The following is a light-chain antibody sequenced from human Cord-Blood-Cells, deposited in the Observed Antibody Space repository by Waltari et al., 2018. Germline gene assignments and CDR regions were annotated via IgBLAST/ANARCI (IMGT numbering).Light chain of an antibody. J-gene: IGLJ3*02. CDR3: AAWEDSLSGPV. Sequence: QSVLTQPPSASGTPGQRVTISCSGSSSNLGSNYVYWYQQIPGTAPKLLIDRNNQRTSGVPDRFPGSKSGTSASLAISGRRAEDEADYYCAAWEDSLSGPVFGGGTKLTVL. CDR2: RNN. V-gene: IGLV1-47*01. CDR1: SSNLGSNY.